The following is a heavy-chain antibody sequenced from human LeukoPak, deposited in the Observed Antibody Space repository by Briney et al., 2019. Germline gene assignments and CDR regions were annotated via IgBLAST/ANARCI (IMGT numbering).Heavy chain of an antibody. Sequence: GASVKVSCTASGYNFAGYAMHWVRQAPGQSLEWMGRVNGGDGNTKYSQNFQGRITITRDTSASTGYMELSSLTSEDTAVYCCATSYPADWGQGTLVIVSS. V-gene: IGHV1-3*01. CDR1: GYNFAGYA. CDR3: ATSYPAD. CDR2: VNGGDGNT. J-gene: IGHJ4*02.